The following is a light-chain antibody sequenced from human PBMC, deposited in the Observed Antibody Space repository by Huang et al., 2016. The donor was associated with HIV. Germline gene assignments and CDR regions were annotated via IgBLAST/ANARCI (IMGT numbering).Light chain of an antibody. CDR1: QGIRNL. CDR3: QQYKSYPFT. V-gene: IGKV1-16*02. CDR2: AAS. J-gene: IGKJ5*01. Sequence: DIQMTQSPSSLSASIGDTVTITCRASQGIRNLLAWIQQKPGKAPRSLIYAASSLRSGVPSNFSGSGSGTEFTLTINSLQPEDFATYYCQQYKSYPFTFGLGTRLEIK.